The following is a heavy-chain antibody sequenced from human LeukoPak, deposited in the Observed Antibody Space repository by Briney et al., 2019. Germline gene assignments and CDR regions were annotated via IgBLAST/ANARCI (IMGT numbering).Heavy chain of an antibody. J-gene: IGHJ4*02. D-gene: IGHD1-26*01. Sequence: GGSLRLSCAASGFTFSSYAMSWVRQAPGKGLEWVSGISGSGVSTYYADSVKGRFTISRDNSKNTLYLQMNSLRAEDTAVYYCARDPRGWELLRGNYWGQGTLVTVSS. CDR2: ISGSGVST. CDR3: ARDPRGWELLRGNY. CDR1: GFTFSSYA. V-gene: IGHV3-23*01.